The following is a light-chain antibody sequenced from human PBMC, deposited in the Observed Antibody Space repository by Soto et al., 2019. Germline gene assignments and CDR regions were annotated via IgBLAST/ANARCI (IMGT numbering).Light chain of an antibody. Sequence: DIQMTQSPSSLSASVGDRVTITCRASQSISMYLNWYQQKEGKAPKLLIYAASNLQTGVPSRFSGSGSGTEFTLTIRSLQPEDVATYYSQQSYTTPPRTFAQGTKVEI. J-gene: IGKJ1*01. CDR2: AAS. CDR3: QQSYTTPPRT. CDR1: QSISMY. V-gene: IGKV1-39*01.